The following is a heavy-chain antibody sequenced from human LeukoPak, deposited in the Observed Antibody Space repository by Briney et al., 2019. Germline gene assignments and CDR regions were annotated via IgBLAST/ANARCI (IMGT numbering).Heavy chain of an antibody. V-gene: IGHV4-34*01. CDR1: GGSFSGYY. CDR2: IYYSGST. CDR3: ARLETSHLPDY. Sequence: SETLSLTCAVYGGSFSGYYWGWIRQSPGKGLEWIATIYYSGSTYYNPSLKSRVTISVDTSKNQFSLKLSSVTAADTSVYYCARLETSHLPDYWGQGTLVTVSS. J-gene: IGHJ4*02. D-gene: IGHD2-2*01.